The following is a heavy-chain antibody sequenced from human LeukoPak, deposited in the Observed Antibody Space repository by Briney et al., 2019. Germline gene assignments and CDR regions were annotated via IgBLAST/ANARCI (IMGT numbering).Heavy chain of an antibody. Sequence: GGSMRLSCAASGFTFSSYWMHWVRQGPGKGLVWVSRINSDGSSTSYADSVKGRFTISRDNSKNTLYLQMNSLRAEDTAVYYCAKNRGYDFWSGYFDYWGQGTLVTVSS. J-gene: IGHJ4*02. CDR1: GFTFSSYW. V-gene: IGHV3-74*01. CDR2: INSDGSST. D-gene: IGHD3-3*01. CDR3: AKNRGYDFWSGYFDY.